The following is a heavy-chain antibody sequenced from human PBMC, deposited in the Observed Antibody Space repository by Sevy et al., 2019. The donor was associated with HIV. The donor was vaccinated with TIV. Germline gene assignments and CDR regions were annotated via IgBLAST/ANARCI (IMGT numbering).Heavy chain of an antibody. V-gene: IGHV1-24*01. CDR1: GYTLTQFS. D-gene: IGHD3-22*01. CDR3: ATTKDYYDSSGYPFDY. Sequence: ASVKVSCKVSGYTLTQFSMHWVRQAPGKALEWMTTFDPEDGDPEDGKTIYAQKFLGRVTMTEDTSTDTAYMELSSLRSDDTAVYYCATTKDYYDSSGYPFDYWGQGTLVTVSS. J-gene: IGHJ4*02. CDR2: FDPEDGDPEDGKT.